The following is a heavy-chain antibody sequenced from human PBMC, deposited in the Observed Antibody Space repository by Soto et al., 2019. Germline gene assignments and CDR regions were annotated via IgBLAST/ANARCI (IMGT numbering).Heavy chain of an antibody. CDR3: AREPRYCRGGSCSITGDAYDI. CDR2: ISNRGDT. V-gene: IGHV3-66*01. J-gene: IGHJ3*02. D-gene: IGHD2-15*01. Sequence: GWSPRLSCTASGLIVSDTYVNWVRQAPGKGLEWVSVISNRGDTHYADSVRGRFSLSRDISDNTLHLQMNNLRVEDTAVYYCAREPRYCRGGSCSITGDAYDIWGQGTMVTVSS. CDR1: GLIVSDTY.